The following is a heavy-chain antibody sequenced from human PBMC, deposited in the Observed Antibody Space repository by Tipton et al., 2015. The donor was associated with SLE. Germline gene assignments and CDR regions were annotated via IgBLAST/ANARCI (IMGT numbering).Heavy chain of an antibody. D-gene: IGHD4/OR15-4a*01. V-gene: IGHV4-34*01. CDR1: GGSFSDYY. CDR2: INHTG. CDR3: ARGDYPYGMDV. J-gene: IGHJ6*02. Sequence: TLSLTCAVYGGSFSDYYWSWIRQTPGEGLEWIGEINHTGGTISIDTSKSQFSLKVSSMTAADTAVYYCARGDYPYGMDVWGQGTTVTVS.